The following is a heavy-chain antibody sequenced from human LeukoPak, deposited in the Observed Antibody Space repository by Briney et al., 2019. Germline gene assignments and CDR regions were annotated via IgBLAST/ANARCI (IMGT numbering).Heavy chain of an antibody. J-gene: IGHJ4*02. D-gene: IGHD2-2*01. CDR1: GDSITSGGYY. V-gene: IGHV4-31*03. Sequence: SQTLSLTCTVSGDSITSGGYYWSWIRQHPGKGLEWIGYIYYSGSTYYNPSLKSRVTISVDTSKNQLSLKLSSVTAADTAVYYCAAGEYCSSTICYLVYWGQGAPVTVSS. CDR2: IYYSGST. CDR3: AAGEYCSSTICYLVY.